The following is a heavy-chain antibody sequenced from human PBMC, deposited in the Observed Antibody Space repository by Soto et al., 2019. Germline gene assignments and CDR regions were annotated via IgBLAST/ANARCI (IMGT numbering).Heavy chain of an antibody. D-gene: IGHD3-9*01. CDR3: ARDHFDWSTGYYYYYGMDV. V-gene: IGHV4-59*01. CDR1: GGSLSSYY. CDR2: IYYSGST. J-gene: IGHJ6*02. Sequence: SETLSLTCTVSGGSLSSYYWSWIRQPPGKGLEWIGYIYYSGSTNYNPSLKSRVTISVDTSKNQFSLKLTSVTAADTAVYYCARDHFDWSTGYYYYYGMDVWGQGTTVTVSS.